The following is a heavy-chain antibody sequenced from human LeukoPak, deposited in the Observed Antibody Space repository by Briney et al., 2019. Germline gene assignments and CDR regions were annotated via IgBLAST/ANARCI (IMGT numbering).Heavy chain of an antibody. D-gene: IGHD3-10*01. V-gene: IGHV4-39*01. J-gene: IGHJ5*02. CDR1: GGSISSSSYY. Sequence: SETLSLTCTVSGGSISSSSYYWGWIRQPPGKGLEWIGSIYYSGSTYYNPSLKSRVPISVDTSKNQFSLKLSSVTAADAAVYYCARHGHYYGSGSFAWGQGTLVTVSS. CDR3: ARHGHYYGSGSFA. CDR2: IYYSGST.